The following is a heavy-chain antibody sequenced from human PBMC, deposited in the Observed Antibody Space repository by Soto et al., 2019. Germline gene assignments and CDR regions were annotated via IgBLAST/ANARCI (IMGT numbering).Heavy chain of an antibody. CDR2: IIPIFGTA. Sequence: GASVKVSCKASGGTFSSYAISWVRQAPGQGLEWMGGIIPIFGTANYAQKFQGRVTITADKSTSTAYMELSSLRSEDTAVYYCARDHCSGGSCFSYYYYVMAVWGQGTTVTVS. CDR3: ARDHCSGGSCFSYYYYVMAV. J-gene: IGHJ6*02. D-gene: IGHD2-15*01. CDR1: GGTFSSYA. V-gene: IGHV1-69*06.